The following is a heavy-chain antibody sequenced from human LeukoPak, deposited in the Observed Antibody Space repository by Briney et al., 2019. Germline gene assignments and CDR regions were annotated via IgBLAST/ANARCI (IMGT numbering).Heavy chain of an antibody. D-gene: IGHD6-13*01. J-gene: IGHJ4*02. CDR3: AKDKAGAFDY. CDR1: GFTFDDYA. CDR2: ISWNSGSI. V-gene: IGHV3-9*01. Sequence: GRSLRLSCAASGFTFDDYAMHWVRQAPGKGLEWVSGISWNSGSIGYADSVKGRFTISRDHAKNSLYLQMNSLRAEDTALYYCAKDKAGAFDYWGQGTLVTVSS.